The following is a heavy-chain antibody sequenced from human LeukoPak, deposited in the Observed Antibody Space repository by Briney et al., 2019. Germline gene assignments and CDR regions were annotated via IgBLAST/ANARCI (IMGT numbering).Heavy chain of an antibody. V-gene: IGHV3-23*01. CDR3: AKRGPGGGRHDFDY. D-gene: IGHD2-15*01. CDR1: GFTFSSYG. CDR2: ISGSGGST. Sequence: GGALRLSCAASGFTFSSYGMSWVRQAPGKGLEWVSVISGSGGSTYYADSVKGRFTISRDNSKNTLYLQMNSLRAEDTAVYYCAKRGPGGGRHDFDYWGQGTLVTVSS. J-gene: IGHJ4*02.